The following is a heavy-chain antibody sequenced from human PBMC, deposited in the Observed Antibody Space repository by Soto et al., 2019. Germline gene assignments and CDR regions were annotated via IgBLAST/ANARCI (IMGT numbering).Heavy chain of an antibody. CDR2: INQDGNED. V-gene: IGHV3-7*01. J-gene: IGHJ4*01. D-gene: IGHD1-1*01. CDR1: GFTFSSYA. CDR3: ARTGDRHLAYLDY. Sequence: GGSLRLSCAASGFTFSSYAMSWVRQAPGKGLEWVANINQDGNEDNLLDSVKGRFTISRDNAKNSLFLHMNSLRVHDTSVYYCARTGDRHLAYLDYWDQGALVAVSS.